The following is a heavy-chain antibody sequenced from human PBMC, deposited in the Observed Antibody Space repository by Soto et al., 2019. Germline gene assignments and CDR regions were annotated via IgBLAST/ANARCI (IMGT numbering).Heavy chain of an antibody. CDR1: GYTFTAYH. D-gene: IGHD2-15*01. V-gene: IGHV1-3*01. CDR3: TREEYYTGGTCYRYFGL. CDR2: INPDNGNT. Sequence: QAQLVQSGAEVKKPGASVRVSCTTSGYTFTAYHIHWLRQAPGQRLEWLGWINPDNGNTKYSQNFWGRVTITRDTSASTAHMELSSLRPEDTAIYYCTREEYYTGGTCYRYFGLWGRGTLVTVSS. J-gene: IGHJ2*01.